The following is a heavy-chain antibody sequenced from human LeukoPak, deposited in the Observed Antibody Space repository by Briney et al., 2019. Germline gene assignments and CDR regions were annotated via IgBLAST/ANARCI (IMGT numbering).Heavy chain of an antibody. J-gene: IGHJ4*02. CDR3: ARESRVVPAAILDY. CDR1: GFTFSSYW. D-gene: IGHD2-2*01. V-gene: IGHV3-7*01. Sequence: GGSLRLSCSASGFTFSSYWMSWVRQAPGKGLEWVANIKQDGSEKYYVDSVKGRFTISRDNAKNSLSLQMNSLRAEDTAVYYCARESRVVPAAILDYWGQGTLVTVSS. CDR2: IKQDGSEK.